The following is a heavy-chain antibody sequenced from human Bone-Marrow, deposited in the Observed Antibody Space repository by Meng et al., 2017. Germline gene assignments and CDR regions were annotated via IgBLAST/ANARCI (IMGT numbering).Heavy chain of an antibody. CDR2: IYHSGST. D-gene: IGHD4-17*01. J-gene: IGHJ4*02. Sequence: QVQLQESGPGLVKPSGTLSLTCAVPGGSISSSNCWSWVRQPPGKGLEWIGEIYHSGSTNYNPSLKSRVTISVDKSKNQFSLKLSSVTAADTAVYYCARSSEDGDYVSLFDYWGQGTLVTVSS. CDR3: ARSSEDGDYVSLFDY. CDR1: GGSISSSNC. V-gene: IGHV4-4*02.